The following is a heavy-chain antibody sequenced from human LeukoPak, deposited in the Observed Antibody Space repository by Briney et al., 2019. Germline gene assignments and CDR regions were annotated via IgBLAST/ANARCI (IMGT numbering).Heavy chain of an antibody. CDR2: INPSGGST. CDR1: GYTFTSYY. J-gene: IGHJ3*02. Sequence: ASVKVSCKASGYTFTSYYMHWVRQAPGQGLELMGLINPSGGSTSYAQKFQGRVTMTRDTSTSTVYMELSSLRSEDTAVYYCAREGDYYDSSGYDPGAFDIWGQGTMVTVSS. D-gene: IGHD3-22*01. CDR3: AREGDYYDSSGYDPGAFDI. V-gene: IGHV1-46*01.